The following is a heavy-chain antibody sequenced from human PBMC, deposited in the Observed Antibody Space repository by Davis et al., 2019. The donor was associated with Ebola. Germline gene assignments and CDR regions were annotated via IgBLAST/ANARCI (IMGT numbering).Heavy chain of an antibody. CDR3: ARGPSTVTSHYYYMDV. V-gene: IGHV1-3*01. CDR2: INAGNGNT. Sequence: ASVKASCKASGYTFTSYAMHWVRQAPGQRLEWMGWINAGNGNTKYSQKFQGRVTITRDTSASTAYMELSSLRSEDTAVYYCARGPSTVTSHYYYMDVWGKGTTVTVSS. J-gene: IGHJ6*03. D-gene: IGHD4-11*01. CDR1: GYTFTSYA.